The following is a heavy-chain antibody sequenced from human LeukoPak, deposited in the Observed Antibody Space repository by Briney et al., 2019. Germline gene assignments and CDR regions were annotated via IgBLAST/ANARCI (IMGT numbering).Heavy chain of an antibody. CDR2: ISGSGGST. CDR3: AKDRSGPTGSFGY. CDR1: GFTFSTYA. Sequence: PGGSLRLSCAASGFTFSTYAMSWVRQAPGKGLEWVSAISGSGGSTYYADSVKGRFTISRDNSKNTLYLQINSLRAEDTAVYYCAKDRSGPTGSFGYWGQGTPVTVSS. J-gene: IGHJ4*02. D-gene: IGHD1-1*01. V-gene: IGHV3-23*01.